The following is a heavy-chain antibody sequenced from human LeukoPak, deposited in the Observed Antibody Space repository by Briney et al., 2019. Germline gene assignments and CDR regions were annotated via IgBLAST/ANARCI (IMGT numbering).Heavy chain of an antibody. Sequence: GGSLTLSCAASGFTVSGTYMSWVRQAAGKGWEWVSTIFDAGRTTYADSVKGRFTISRDNYKNTLLLQMNSLRADDTAVYYCAGATKWLAHDFWGQGTLVTVSS. D-gene: IGHD6-19*01. CDR3: AGATKWLAHDF. V-gene: IGHV3-53*01. J-gene: IGHJ4*02. CDR1: GFTVSGTY. CDR2: IFDAGRT.